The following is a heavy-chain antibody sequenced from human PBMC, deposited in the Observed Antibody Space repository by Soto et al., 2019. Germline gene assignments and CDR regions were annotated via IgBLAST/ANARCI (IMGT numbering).Heavy chain of an antibody. CDR3: ARGYPNWNYAMRLDWFDP. D-gene: IGHD1-7*01. V-gene: IGHV4-34*01. Sequence: AETLCLTCAFYDGSFSVYYWSWIRQPPGKGLEWIGEINHSGSTNYNPSLKSRVTISVDTSKNQFSLKLSSVTAADTAVYYCARGYPNWNYAMRLDWFDPWGQGTMVTVSS. CDR1: DGSFSVYY. J-gene: IGHJ5*02. CDR2: INHSGST.